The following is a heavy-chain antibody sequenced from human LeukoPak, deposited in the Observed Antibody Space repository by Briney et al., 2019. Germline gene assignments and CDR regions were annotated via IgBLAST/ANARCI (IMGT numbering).Heavy chain of an antibody. Sequence: GGSLRLSCSASGFTFSSYAMHWARQAPGKGLEYVSAISSNGSSTYYADSVKGRFTISRDNYKNTLNLQMSSLRAEDTAVYYCVVSYLYAFDIWGQGTMVTVSS. CDR3: VVSYLYAFDI. J-gene: IGHJ3*02. D-gene: IGHD5-18*01. CDR2: ISSNGSST. CDR1: GFTFSSYA. V-gene: IGHV3-64D*09.